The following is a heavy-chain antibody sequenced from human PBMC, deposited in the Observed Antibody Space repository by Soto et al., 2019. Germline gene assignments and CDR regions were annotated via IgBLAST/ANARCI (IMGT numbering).Heavy chain of an antibody. CDR2: IYYSGST. V-gene: IGHV4-30-4*01. D-gene: IGHD4-17*01. CDR1: GGSIGIGDYY. CDR3: ASVYGHYRDY. J-gene: IGHJ4*02. Sequence: SETLSLTCTVSGGSIGIGDYYWIWIRQPPGKGLEWIGYIYYSGSTYYNPSLKSRVTISVDTSKNQFSLKLSSVTAADTAVYYCASVYGHYRDYWGQGTLVTVSS.